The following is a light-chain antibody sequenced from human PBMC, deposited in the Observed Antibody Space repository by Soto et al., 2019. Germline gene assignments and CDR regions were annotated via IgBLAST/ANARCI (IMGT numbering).Light chain of an antibody. CDR2: GAS. J-gene: IGKJ1*01. Sequence: EIVLSQTPASLCLCPGERATLSCRASQSVSSSYLAWYQQKPGQAPRLLIYGASSRATGIPDRFSGSGSGTDFTLTISRLEPEDFAVYYCQQYGSSPWTFGQGTKVDIK. V-gene: IGKV3-20*01. CDR3: QQYGSSPWT. CDR1: QSVSSSY.